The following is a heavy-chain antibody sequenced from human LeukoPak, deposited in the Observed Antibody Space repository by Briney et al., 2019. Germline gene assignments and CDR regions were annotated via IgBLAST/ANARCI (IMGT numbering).Heavy chain of an antibody. Sequence: GASVKVSCKASGGTFSSYAISWVRQAPGQGLEWMGGIIPIFGTANYAQKFQGRVTITADESTSTAYMELSSLRSEDTAVYYCASRARDWFDPWGQGTLVTVSS. V-gene: IGHV1-69*13. CDR3: ASRARDWFDP. CDR1: GGTFSSYA. CDR2: IIPIFGTA. J-gene: IGHJ5*02.